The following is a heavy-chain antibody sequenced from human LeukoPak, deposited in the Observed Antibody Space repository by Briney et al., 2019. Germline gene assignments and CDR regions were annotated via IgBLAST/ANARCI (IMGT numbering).Heavy chain of an antibody. CDR3: ARDLMDYDVSTGLHHYYMDV. Sequence: PGGSLRLSCAASGFTFSSYSMNWVRQAPGKGLEWVSSISSSSSYIYYADSVKGRFTISRDNAKNSLYLQMNTLRVEDTAVYYCARDLMDYDVSTGLHHYYMDVWGQGTTVTVSS. CDR2: ISSSSSYI. J-gene: IGHJ6*02. V-gene: IGHV3-21*01. CDR1: GFTFSSYS. D-gene: IGHD3-9*01.